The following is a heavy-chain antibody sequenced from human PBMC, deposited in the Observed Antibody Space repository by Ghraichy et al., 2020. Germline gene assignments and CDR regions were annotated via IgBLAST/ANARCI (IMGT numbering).Heavy chain of an antibody. J-gene: IGHJ5*02. V-gene: IGHV4-4*07. CDR2: MYFTGTT. D-gene: IGHD1-14*01. CDR1: GGSITGYY. Sequence: QTLSLTCTVSGGSITGYYWNWIRQSSGKGLEWVARMYFTGTTNYNPSLKDRVTMSVDASKSQFSLRMTSVAAADSGVYYCARDRRHRVQDTWFDPWGQGTLVIVSS. CDR3: ARDRRHRVQDTWFDP.